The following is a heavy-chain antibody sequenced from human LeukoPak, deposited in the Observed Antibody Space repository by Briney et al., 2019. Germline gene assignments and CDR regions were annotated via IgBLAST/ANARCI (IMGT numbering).Heavy chain of an antibody. V-gene: IGHV3-23*01. CDR1: GFTFSSYA. J-gene: IGHJ4*02. CDR2: ISGSGGST. D-gene: IGHD3-22*01. CDR3: AKVGSSGYYLNY. Sequence: GGSLRLSCAASGFTFSSYAMSWVRQAPGKGLEWVSAISGSGGSTYYADSVKGRFTISRGNSKNTLYLQMNSLRAEDTAVYCCAKVGSSGYYLNYWGQGTLVTVSS.